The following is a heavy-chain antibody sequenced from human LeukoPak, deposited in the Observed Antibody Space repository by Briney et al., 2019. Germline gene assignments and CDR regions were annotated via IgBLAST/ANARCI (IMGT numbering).Heavy chain of an antibody. V-gene: IGHV3-21*01. J-gene: IGHJ4*02. CDR1: GFTFSSYT. CDR2: ISSSSGHT. D-gene: IGHD6-13*01. Sequence: GGSLRLSCAASGFTFSSYTMNWVRQAPGKGLEWVSSISSSSGHTYYADSVKGRFTISRDNAKNSLFLHMNSLRAEDTAVYYCARGRGGSSSWYLRRVYFDYWGQGTLVTVSS. CDR3: ARGRGGSSSWYLRRVYFDY.